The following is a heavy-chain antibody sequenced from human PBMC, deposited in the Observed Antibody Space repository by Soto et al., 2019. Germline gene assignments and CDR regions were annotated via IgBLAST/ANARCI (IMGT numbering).Heavy chain of an antibody. CDR2: IKTDGTVT. Sequence: GGSLRLSCAASGFTFSSYWIHWVRQDAGKGLLWVSSIKTDGTVTQYADSVKGRFTVSRDNAKNTLYLQMNSLRAEDTAVYYCAKDLSWGQCDYWGQGALVTVSS. CDR3: AKDLSWGQCDY. CDR1: GFTFSSYW. J-gene: IGHJ4*02. V-gene: IGHV3-74*03. D-gene: IGHD3-16*01.